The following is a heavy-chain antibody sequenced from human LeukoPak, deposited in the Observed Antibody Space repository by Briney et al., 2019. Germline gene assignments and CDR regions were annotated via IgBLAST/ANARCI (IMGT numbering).Heavy chain of an antibody. D-gene: IGHD6-13*01. V-gene: IGHV4-34*01. CDR1: GGSFSGYY. CDR2: INHSGST. J-gene: IGHJ4*02. CDR3: ARGRRPLYSGSWLDY. Sequence: SETLSLTCAVYGGSFSGYYWSWIRQPPGKGLEWIGEINHSGSTNYNPSLKSRVTISVDTSKNQFSLKLSSVTAADTAVYYCARGRRPLYSGSWLDYWGQGTLVTVSS.